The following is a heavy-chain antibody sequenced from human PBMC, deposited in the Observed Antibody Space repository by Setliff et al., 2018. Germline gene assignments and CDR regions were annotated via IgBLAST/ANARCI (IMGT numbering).Heavy chain of an antibody. CDR1: GGSISSGGYY. CDR2: IYYSGST. J-gene: IGHJ3*01. V-gene: IGHV4-61*08. D-gene: IGHD2-8*01. Sequence: PSETLSLTCTVSGGSISSGGYYWSWIRQHPGKGLEWIGYIYYSGSTNYNPSLQSRVTISVDTSKNQFSLKLSSVTAADTAVYYCARIDIVLMVYADWGQGTMVTVSS. CDR3: ARIDIVLMVYAD.